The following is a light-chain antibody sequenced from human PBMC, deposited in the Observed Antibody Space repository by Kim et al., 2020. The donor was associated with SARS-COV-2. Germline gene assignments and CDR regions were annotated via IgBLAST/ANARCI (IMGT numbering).Light chain of an antibody. CDR1: RGNIASNY. Sequence: KTVTTTCTGSRGNIASNYVQWYQQLPARAPTPVIYDYNERPSGVPDRFSCSIDSSSNSASLTISGLKTEDEADYYCQSYDDSNRWVFGGGTQLTVL. J-gene: IGLJ3*02. CDR3: QSYDDSNRWV. V-gene: IGLV6-57*02. CDR2: DYN.